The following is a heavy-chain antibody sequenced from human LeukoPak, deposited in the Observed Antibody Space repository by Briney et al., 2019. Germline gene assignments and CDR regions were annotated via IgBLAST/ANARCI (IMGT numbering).Heavy chain of an antibody. CDR3: AREFAATGSWAFDY. V-gene: IGHV3-74*01. D-gene: IGHD3-16*01. CDR2: TNSDGSRI. CDR1: GFTFSNYW. J-gene: IGHJ4*02. Sequence: GGSLRLSCAASGFTFSNYWMHWVRQAPGKGLVWVSRTNSDGSRITYADSVKGRFTISRDNAKNTLYLQMNSLRAEDTAAYYCAREFAATGSWAFDYWGQGTLLTVSS.